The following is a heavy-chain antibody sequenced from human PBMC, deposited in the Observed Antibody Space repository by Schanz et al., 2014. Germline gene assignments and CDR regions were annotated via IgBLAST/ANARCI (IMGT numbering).Heavy chain of an antibody. CDR2: INPIGGST. Sequence: QVQLVQSGAEVKKPGASVKVSCKASGCTFSNFFLHWVRQAPGQGLEWMGIINPIGGSTTYAQKFRGAVTLTTDTSTGAAILALTSLRSEDMAVYCCPRDLTGDPGSAVRYYYYRIDFWGQGTTVTVSS. CDR1: GCTFSNFF. D-gene: IGHD5-12*01. J-gene: IGHJ6*02. V-gene: IGHV1-46*01. CDR3: PRDLTGDPGSAVRYYYYRIDF.